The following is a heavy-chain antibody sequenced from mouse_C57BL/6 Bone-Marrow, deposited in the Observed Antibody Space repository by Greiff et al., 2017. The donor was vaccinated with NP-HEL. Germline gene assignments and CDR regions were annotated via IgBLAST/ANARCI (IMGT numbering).Heavy chain of an antibody. J-gene: IGHJ2*01. Sequence: QVQLQQSGAELVKPGASVKMSCKASGYTFTSYWITWVKQRPGQGLEWIGDIYPGSGSTNYTEKFKSKATLTVDTSSSTAYMQLSSLTSEDSAVYYCARRYGNPDYWGQGTTLTVSS. D-gene: IGHD2-1*01. CDR3: ARRYGNPDY. V-gene: IGHV1-55*01. CDR2: IYPGSGST. CDR1: GYTFTSYW.